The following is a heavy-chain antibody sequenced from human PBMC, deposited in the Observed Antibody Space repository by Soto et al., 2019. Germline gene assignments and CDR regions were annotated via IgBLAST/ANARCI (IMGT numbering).Heavy chain of an antibody. D-gene: IGHD3-10*01. V-gene: IGHV3-15*07. CDR3: TGVLERSGRTASH. CDR1: GFTFSFVW. J-gene: IGHJ4*02. Sequence: EVQLVESGGGLVKPGGSLRLSCAASGFTFSFVWMNWVRQAPGKGLEWVGRIKSKTDGGTTDYAAPVKGRFTISRVDSKNTLYLQVNSLKIEDTAVYYCTGVLERSGRTASHRGQGTLVTVSS. CDR2: IKSKTDGGTT.